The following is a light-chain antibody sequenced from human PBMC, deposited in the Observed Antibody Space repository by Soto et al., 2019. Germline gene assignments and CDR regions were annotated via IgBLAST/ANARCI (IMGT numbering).Light chain of an antibody. J-gene: IGLJ1*01. Sequence: QSVLTQPPSVSGAPGQRVTISCTGSNSNIGAGYDVHWYQQFPGTAPKLLIYFNSNRPSGVPDRFSGSTSGTSASLAITGLQAEDEADYYCQSYDSSLSGYVFGAGTKVT. CDR2: FNS. V-gene: IGLV1-40*01. CDR1: NSNIGAGYD. CDR3: QSYDSSLSGYV.